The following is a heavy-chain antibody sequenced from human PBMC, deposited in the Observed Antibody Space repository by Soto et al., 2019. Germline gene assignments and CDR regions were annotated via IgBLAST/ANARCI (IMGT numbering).Heavy chain of an antibody. CDR1: GGTFSSYA. CDR2: IIPIFGTA. Sequence: SVKVSCKASGGTFSSYAISWVRQAPGQGLEWMGGIIPIFGTANYAQKFQGRVTITADESTSTAYMELSSLRSEDTAVYYCAMPDSSGYYYVYWGQGTLVTVSS. V-gene: IGHV1-69*13. CDR3: AMPDSSGYYYVY. J-gene: IGHJ4*02. D-gene: IGHD3-22*01.